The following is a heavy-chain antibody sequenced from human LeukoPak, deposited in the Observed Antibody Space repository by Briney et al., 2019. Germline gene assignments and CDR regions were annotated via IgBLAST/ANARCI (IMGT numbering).Heavy chain of an antibody. CDR3: ARVGPMVVVVPAATYYYGMDV. D-gene: IGHD2-2*01. CDR2: INPNSGGT. Sequence: ASVKVSCKTSGYTFTNFGVSWLRQAPGQGLEWMGWINPNSGGTNYAQKFQGRVTMTRDTSISTAYMELSRLRSDDTAVCYCARVGPMVVVVPAATYYYGMDVWGQGTTVTVSS. CDR1: GYTFTNFG. J-gene: IGHJ6*02. V-gene: IGHV1-2*02.